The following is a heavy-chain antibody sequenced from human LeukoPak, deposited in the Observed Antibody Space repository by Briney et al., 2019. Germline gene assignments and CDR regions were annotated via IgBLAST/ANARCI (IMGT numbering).Heavy chain of an antibody. CDR1: GGSISSSSYY. Sequence: SETLSLTCTVSGGSISSSSYYWGWIRQPPGKGLEWIGSIYYSGSTYYNPSLKSRVTISVDTSKNRFSLKLSSVTAADTAVYYCARPYYDFWSGYHIVGFDPWGQGTLVTVSS. CDR3: ARPYYDFWSGYHIVGFDP. V-gene: IGHV4-39*01. J-gene: IGHJ5*02. CDR2: IYYSGST. D-gene: IGHD3-3*01.